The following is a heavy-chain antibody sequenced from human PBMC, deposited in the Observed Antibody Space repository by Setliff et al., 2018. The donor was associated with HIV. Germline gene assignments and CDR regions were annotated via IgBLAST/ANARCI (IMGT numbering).Heavy chain of an antibody. CDR3: ARRLGYSYGYWYDY. V-gene: IGHV4-59*08. J-gene: IGHJ4*02. CDR2: IYYSGST. CDR1: GGSISSYY. D-gene: IGHD5-18*01. Sequence: SETLSLTCTVSGGSISSYYWSWIRQPPGKGLEWIGYIYYSGSTNYNPSLKSRFTISVDTSKNQFSLKLSSVTAADTAVYYCARRLGYSYGYWYDYWGQGTLVTVSS.